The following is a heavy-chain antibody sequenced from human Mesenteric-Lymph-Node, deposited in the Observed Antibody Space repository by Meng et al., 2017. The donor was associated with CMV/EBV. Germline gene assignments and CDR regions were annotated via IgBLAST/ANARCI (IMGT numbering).Heavy chain of an antibody. CDR2: IKQDGSEK. CDR1: GFTFSSYW. Sequence: ESLKISCAASGFTFSSYWMSWVRQAPGKGLEWVANIKQDGSEKYYVDSVKGRFTISRDNAKNSLYLQMNSLRAEDTAVYYCARVVAARPPNDYWGQGTLVTVSS. CDR3: ARVVAARPPNDY. D-gene: IGHD6-6*01. V-gene: IGHV3-7*01. J-gene: IGHJ4*02.